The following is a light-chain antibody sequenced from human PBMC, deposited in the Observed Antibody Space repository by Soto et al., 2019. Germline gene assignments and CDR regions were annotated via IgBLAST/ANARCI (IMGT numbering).Light chain of an antibody. CDR3: GSWDSSLSAYV. CDR2: HDD. CDR1: SSNIGGNS. Sequence: QSALTQPPSVSAAPGQRVTISCSGSSSNIGGNSVSWYQQLPGTAPKLLIYHDDKRPSGIPDRFSGSKYGTSATLGITGFQTGDEADYYCGSWDSSLSAYVFGTGTKVTVL. J-gene: IGLJ1*01. V-gene: IGLV1-51*01.